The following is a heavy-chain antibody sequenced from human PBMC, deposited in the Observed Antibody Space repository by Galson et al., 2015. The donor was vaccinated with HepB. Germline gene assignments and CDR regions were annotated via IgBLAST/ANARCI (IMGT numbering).Heavy chain of an antibody. D-gene: IGHD3-22*01. CDR2: ISGSGGST. Sequence: SLRLSCAASGFTFSSYAMSWVRQAPGKGLEWVSAISGSGGSTYYADSVKGRFTISRDNSKNTLYLQMNSLRAEDTAVYYCAKDHYDSSGYYHWGSRKDYWGQGTLVTVSS. J-gene: IGHJ4*02. CDR3: AKDHYDSSGYYHWGSRKDY. V-gene: IGHV3-23*01. CDR1: GFTFSSYA.